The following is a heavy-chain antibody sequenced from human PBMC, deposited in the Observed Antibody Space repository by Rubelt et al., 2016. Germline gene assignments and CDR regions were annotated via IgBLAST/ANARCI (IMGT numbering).Heavy chain of an antibody. CDR3: ARDLGSDSSSFGAFDI. Sequence: EVQLVESGGGVVQPGGSLRLSCAASGFTFSSYGMHWVRQAPGKGLEWVANIKQDGSEEYYVDSVKGRFTISRDNAKNSLYLQMNSLRAEDTAVYYCARDLGSDSSSFGAFDIWGQGTMVTVSS. V-gene: IGHV3-7*03. CDR2: IKQDGSEE. D-gene: IGHD6-13*01. J-gene: IGHJ3*02. CDR1: GFTFSSYG.